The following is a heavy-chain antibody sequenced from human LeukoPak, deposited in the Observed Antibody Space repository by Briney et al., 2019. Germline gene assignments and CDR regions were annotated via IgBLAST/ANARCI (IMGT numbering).Heavy chain of an antibody. J-gene: IGHJ4*02. CDR1: GFTVSSNY. D-gene: IGHD3-3*01. V-gene: IGHV3-53*01. Sequence: GGSLRLSCAASGFTVSSNYMSWVRQAPGKGLEWASVIYSGGSKYYADSVKGRFTISRDNSKNPLYLQMNSLRAEDTAVYYCARAYYDFWSGPYYFDYWGQGTLVTVSS. CDR2: IYSGGSK. CDR3: ARAYYDFWSGPYYFDY.